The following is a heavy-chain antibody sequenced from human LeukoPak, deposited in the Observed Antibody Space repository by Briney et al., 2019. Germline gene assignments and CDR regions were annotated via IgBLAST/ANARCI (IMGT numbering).Heavy chain of an antibody. CDR2: IKRDGSEI. V-gene: IGHV3-7*02. CDR1: GFTFSSYG. D-gene: IGHD6-19*01. CDR3: TSSGSPY. J-gene: IGHJ4*02. Sequence: GGSLRLSCAASGFTFSSYGMNWVRQAPGKGLEWVASIKRDGSEIYYVDSVKGRFTISRDNARNSVYLQMNSLRAEDTGFYYCTSSGSPYWGQGTLVTVSS.